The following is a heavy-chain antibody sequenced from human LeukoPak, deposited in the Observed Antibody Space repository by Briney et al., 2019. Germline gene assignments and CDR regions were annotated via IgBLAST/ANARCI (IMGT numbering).Heavy chain of an antibody. CDR1: GGSISSSCYY. CDR2: IYYSGST. V-gene: IGHV4-39*01. CDR3: ARLANTAYYDFWSGYFPNWFDP. J-gene: IGHJ5*02. Sequence: SETLSLTCTVSGGSISSSCYYWGWIRQPPGKGLEWIGSIYYSGSTYYNPSLKSRVTISVDTSKNQFSLKLSSVTAADTAVYYCARLANTAYYDFWSGYFPNWFDPRGQGTLVTVSS. D-gene: IGHD3-3*01.